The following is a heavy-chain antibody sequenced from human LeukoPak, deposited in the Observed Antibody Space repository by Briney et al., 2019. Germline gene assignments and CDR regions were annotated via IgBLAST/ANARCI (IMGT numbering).Heavy chain of an antibody. V-gene: IGHV4-59*08. CDR2: IYYSGST. J-gene: IGHJ6*02. CDR3: ARRRYYNYGMDV. Sequence: SETLSLTCTVSGGSISSYYWSWIRQPPGKGLEWIGYIYYSGSTNYNPSLKSRVTISVDTSKNQFSLKLSSVTAADTAVYYCARRRYYNYGMDVWGQGTTVTVSS. CDR1: GGSISSYY.